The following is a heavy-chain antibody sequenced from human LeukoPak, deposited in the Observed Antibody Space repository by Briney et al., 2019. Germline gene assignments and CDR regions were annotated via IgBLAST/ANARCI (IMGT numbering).Heavy chain of an antibody. J-gene: IGHJ3*02. D-gene: IGHD3-22*01. V-gene: IGHV4-39*07. CDR3: ARGYYYDSSGYYGPFDI. CDR2: IYYSGST. Sequence: SETLSLTCTVSGGSISSSSYYWGWIRQPPGKGLEWIGSIYYSGSTYYNPSLKSRVTISVDTSKNQFSLKLSSVTAADTAVYYCARGYYYDSSGYYGPFDIWGQGTMVTVSS. CDR1: GGSISSSSYY.